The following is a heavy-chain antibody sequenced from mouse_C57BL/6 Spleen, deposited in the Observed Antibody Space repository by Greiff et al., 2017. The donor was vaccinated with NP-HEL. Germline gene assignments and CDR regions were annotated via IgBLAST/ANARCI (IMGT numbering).Heavy chain of an antibody. CDR3: ARGAAQATYWFAY. V-gene: IGHV1-82*01. J-gene: IGHJ3*01. D-gene: IGHD3-2*02. Sequence: QVQLQQSGPELVKPGASVKISCKASGYAFSSSWMNWVKQRPGKGLEWIGQIYPGDGDTNYNGKFKGKATLTADKSSSTAYMQLSSLTSEDSAVYFCARGAAQATYWFAYWGQGTLVTVSA. CDR2: IYPGDGDT. CDR1: GYAFSSSW.